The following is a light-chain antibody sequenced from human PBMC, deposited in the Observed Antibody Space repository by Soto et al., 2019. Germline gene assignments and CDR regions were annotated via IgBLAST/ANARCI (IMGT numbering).Light chain of an antibody. CDR3: QQYGSSPWYT. CDR1: QSVSSSY. J-gene: IGKJ2*01. V-gene: IGKV3-20*01. CDR2: GTS. Sequence: EIVLTQSPGTLSLSPGERATLSCRASQSVSSSYLAWYQQKPGQAPRLLIYGTSSSATGIPDRCSGSGSGTDFTLTISRLEPEDFAVYYCQQYGSSPWYTFGQGTKLEIK.